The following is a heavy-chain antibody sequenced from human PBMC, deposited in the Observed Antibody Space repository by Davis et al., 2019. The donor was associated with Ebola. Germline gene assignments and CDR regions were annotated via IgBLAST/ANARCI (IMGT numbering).Heavy chain of an antibody. V-gene: IGHV3-7*03. D-gene: IGHD2-8*01. Sequence: GESLKISCAASGFTFSSYAMSWVRQAPGKGLEWVANIKQDGSGKYDVDSVKGRFTISRDNAKNSLYRQMNSLRTEDTALYYCATRGDGVAAGGGDWGQGTLVTVSS. CDR1: GFTFSSYA. J-gene: IGHJ4*02. CDR3: ATRGDGVAAGGGD. CDR2: IKQDGSGK.